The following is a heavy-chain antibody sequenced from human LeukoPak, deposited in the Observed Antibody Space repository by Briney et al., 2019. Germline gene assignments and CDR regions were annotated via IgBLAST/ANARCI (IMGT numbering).Heavy chain of an antibody. CDR2: IYYSGST. Sequence: SETLSLTCTVSGGSISSYYWSWIRQPPGKGLEWIGYIYYSGSTNYNPSLKSRVTKSVDTSKNQFSLKLSSVTAADTAVYYCARSVEGYCSGTSCYYYYYYMDVWGKGTTVTVSS. CDR1: GGSISSYY. CDR3: ARSVEGYCSGTSCYYYYYYMDV. D-gene: IGHD2-15*01. V-gene: IGHV4-59*01. J-gene: IGHJ6*03.